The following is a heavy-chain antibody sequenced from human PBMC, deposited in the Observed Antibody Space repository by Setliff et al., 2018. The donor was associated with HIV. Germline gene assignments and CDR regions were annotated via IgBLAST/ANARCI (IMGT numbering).Heavy chain of an antibody. Sequence: PGESLRLSCAASGFTFGNYWMSWVRQTPGKGLEWVANIKPDGSEKYYVDSVKGRFTISRDNAENSLYLQMNSLRAEDTAVYYCARDYVWGRRAFDIWGPGTMVTVSS. J-gene: IGHJ3*02. D-gene: IGHD3-16*01. V-gene: IGHV3-7*01. CDR2: IKPDGSEK. CDR3: ARDYVWGRRAFDI. CDR1: GFTFGNYW.